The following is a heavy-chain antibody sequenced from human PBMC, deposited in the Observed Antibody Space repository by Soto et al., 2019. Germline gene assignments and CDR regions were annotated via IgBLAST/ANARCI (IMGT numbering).Heavy chain of an antibody. CDR3: ARENYQDSTPYYHRDDYYGVDV. CDR2: IIPFFSEA. D-gene: IGHD3-22*01. CDR1: GGTFSNSA. J-gene: IGHJ6*02. Sequence: QVQLLQSGAEVKKPGSSVRVSCKASGGTFSNSAINWVRQAPGQGLEWMGGIIPFFSEANYAQKFQGRVTITADESTSTAYMELRSRRSEDTAIYYCARENYQDSTPYYHRDDYYGVDVWGQGTTVTVSS. V-gene: IGHV1-69*12.